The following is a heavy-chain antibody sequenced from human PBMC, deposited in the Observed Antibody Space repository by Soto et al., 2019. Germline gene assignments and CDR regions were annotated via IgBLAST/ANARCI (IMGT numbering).Heavy chain of an antibody. Sequence: ALVKVSCKVSGYTLTELSMHWVRQAPGKGLEWMGGFDAEDGETIYAQKFQGRVTMTEDTSTDTAYMELSSLRSEDTAVYYCATDIAYCTNGVCPFWGQGTLVTVPS. J-gene: IGHJ4*02. CDR1: GYTLTELS. D-gene: IGHD2-8*01. CDR2: FDAEDGET. V-gene: IGHV1-24*01. CDR3: ATDIAYCTNGVCPF.